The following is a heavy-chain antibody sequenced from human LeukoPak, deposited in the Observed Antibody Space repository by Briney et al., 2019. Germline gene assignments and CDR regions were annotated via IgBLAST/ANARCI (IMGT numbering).Heavy chain of an antibody. CDR1: GGSISSYY. Sequence: SETLSLTCTVSGGSISSYYWSWIRQPPGKGLEWIGYIYYSGSTNYNPSLKSRVTISVDTSKNQFSLKLSSVTAADTAVYYCARAPYSSGWYNDVGAFDIWGQGTMVTVSS. V-gene: IGHV4-59*01. CDR3: ARAPYSSGWYNDVGAFDI. CDR2: IYYSGST. J-gene: IGHJ3*02. D-gene: IGHD6-19*01.